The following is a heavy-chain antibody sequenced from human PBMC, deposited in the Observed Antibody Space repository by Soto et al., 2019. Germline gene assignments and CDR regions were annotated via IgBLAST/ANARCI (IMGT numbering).Heavy chain of an antibody. D-gene: IGHD3-22*01. J-gene: IGHJ3*01. Sequence: QVQLVQSGAEVKKPGASVTVSCQASGYTFTSSGMSWVRQATGQGLEWMGWISARTGSSEYAQRFHGSITTTTDRSPGHGYWGVRRLRSDDTAGYYCSGAVFYQGSDSRGYYFDAFDLWGPGKLVTVSS. CDR3: SGAVFYQGSDSRGYYFDAFDL. V-gene: IGHV1-18*01. CDR1: GYTFTSSG. CDR2: ISARTGSS.